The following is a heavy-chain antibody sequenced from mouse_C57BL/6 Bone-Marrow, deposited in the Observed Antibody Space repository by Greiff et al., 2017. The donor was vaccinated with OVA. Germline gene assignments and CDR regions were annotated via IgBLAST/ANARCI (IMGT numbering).Heavy chain of an antibody. Sequence: QVQLQQSGAELVRPGTSVKVSCKASGYAFTNYLIEWVKQRPGQGLEWIGVINPGSGGTNYNEKFKGKATLTADKSSSTAYMQLSSLTSEDSAVYFCARKLTSDYWGQGTTLTVSS. CDR2: INPGSGGT. CDR3: ARKLTSDY. V-gene: IGHV1-54*01. D-gene: IGHD2-12*01. J-gene: IGHJ2*01. CDR1: GYAFTNYL.